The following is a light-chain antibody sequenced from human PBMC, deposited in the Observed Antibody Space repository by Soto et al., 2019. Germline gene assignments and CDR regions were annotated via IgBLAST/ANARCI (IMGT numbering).Light chain of an antibody. CDR2: AAC. CDR1: QGIRDF. V-gene: IGKV1-9*01. Sequence: DIQLTQSPSFLSASVGDRVSITCRASQGIRDFLAWYQQKPGKAPKLLIYAACTLQAGVPTRFSGFASGTEFTLTISNLQPADSATYYCQQFNVYPLTFGGGTKVEIK. CDR3: QQFNVYPLT. J-gene: IGKJ4*01.